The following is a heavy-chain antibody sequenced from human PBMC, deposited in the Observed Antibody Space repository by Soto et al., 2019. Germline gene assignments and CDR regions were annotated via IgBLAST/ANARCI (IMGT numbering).Heavy chain of an antibody. CDR1: GGTFSSYA. CDR3: AREPPDSSGYYYNWFDP. D-gene: IGHD3-22*01. Sequence: SVKVSCKASGGTFSSYAISWVRQAPGQGLEWMGGIIPIFGTANYAQKFQGRVTITADESTSTAYMELSSLRSEDTAVYYCAREPPDSSGYYYNWFDPWGQGTRVTVSS. J-gene: IGHJ5*02. CDR2: IIPIFGTA. V-gene: IGHV1-69*13.